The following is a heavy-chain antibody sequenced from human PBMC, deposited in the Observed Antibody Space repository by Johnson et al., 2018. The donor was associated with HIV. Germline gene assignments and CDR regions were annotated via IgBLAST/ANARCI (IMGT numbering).Heavy chain of an antibody. Sequence: VQLVESGGGVDQPGGSLRLSCAASGFTVSSNYMSWVRQAPGKGLEWVSVIYSGGSTYYADSVKGRFTIFRDNAKNSLYIQMSGLREEDTALYYCARHAGGDFTYGLFQHWGRGTLVTVSS. D-gene: IGHD4-17*01. CDR2: IYSGGST. J-gene: IGHJ1*01. V-gene: IGHV3-66*04. CDR3: ARHAGGDFTYGLFQH. CDR1: GFTVSSNY.